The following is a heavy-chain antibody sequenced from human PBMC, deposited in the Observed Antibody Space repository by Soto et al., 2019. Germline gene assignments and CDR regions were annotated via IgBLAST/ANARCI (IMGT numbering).Heavy chain of an antibody. Sequence: QVHLVQSGPEVKKPGASVKVSCKASGYTFNTYGITWVRQAPGQGLEWMAWINAYNGNRIYAQNFQGRVTVTTDTSTSAAYMELMSLTSHAPAVYSCARDRARVADIWGLGTMVTVSS. CDR2: INAYNGNR. D-gene: IGHD2-15*01. CDR1: GYTFNTYG. CDR3: ARDRARVADI. V-gene: IGHV1-18*01. J-gene: IGHJ3*02.